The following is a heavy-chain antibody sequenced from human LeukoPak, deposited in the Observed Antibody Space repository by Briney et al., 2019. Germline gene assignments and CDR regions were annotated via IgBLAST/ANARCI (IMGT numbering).Heavy chain of an antibody. D-gene: IGHD2-8*01. CDR1: GGSISSGGYY. CDR2: IYYSGST. Sequence: PSETLSLTCTVSGGSISSGGYYWSWIRQHPGKGLEWIGYIYYSGSTYYNPSLKSRVAISIDRSKNQFSLKLSSVTAADTAVYYCARGEMVNWFDPWGQGTLVTVSS. V-gene: IGHV4-31*03. J-gene: IGHJ5*02. CDR3: ARGEMVNWFDP.